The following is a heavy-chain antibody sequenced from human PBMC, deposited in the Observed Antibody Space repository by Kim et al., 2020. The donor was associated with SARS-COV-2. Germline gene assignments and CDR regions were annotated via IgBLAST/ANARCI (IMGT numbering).Heavy chain of an antibody. D-gene: IGHD6-19*01. Sequence: GGSLRLSCTASGFTFGDYAMSWVRQAPGKGLEWVGFIRSKAYGGTTEYAAFVKGRFTISRDDSKSIAYLQMNSLKTEDTAVYYCTTGYSSGWDFDYWGQGTLVTVSS. J-gene: IGHJ4*02. CDR3: TTGYSSGWDFDY. V-gene: IGHV3-49*04. CDR1: GFTFGDYA. CDR2: IRSKAYGGTT.